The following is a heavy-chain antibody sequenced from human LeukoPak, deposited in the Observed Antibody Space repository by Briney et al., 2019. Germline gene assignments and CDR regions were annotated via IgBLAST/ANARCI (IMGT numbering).Heavy chain of an antibody. J-gene: IGHJ3*02. D-gene: IGHD3-3*01. Sequence: ASVKVSCKVSGYTLTELSMHWVRQAPGKGLEWMGGFDPEDGETIYAQKFQGRVTMTEDTSTDTAYMGLSSLRSEDTAVYYCATTTGTIFGVVIPSDAFDIWGQGTMVTVSS. CDR3: ATTTGTIFGVVIPSDAFDI. V-gene: IGHV1-24*01. CDR2: FDPEDGET. CDR1: GYTLTELS.